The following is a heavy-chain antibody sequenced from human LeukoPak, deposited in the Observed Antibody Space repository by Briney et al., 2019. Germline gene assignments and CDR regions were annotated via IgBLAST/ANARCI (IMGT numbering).Heavy chain of an antibody. CDR3: AKDRTAMPYYYYMDV. Sequence: PGGSLSLSCAASGFTFSSYGMHWVRQASGKGLEWVTFKRYDGSNKYYADSVKGRFTISRDNAKSSLYLQMNSLRAEDTALYYCAKDRTAMPYYYYMDVWGKGTTVTISS. D-gene: IGHD5-18*01. CDR1: GFTFSSYG. V-gene: IGHV3-30*02. CDR2: KRYDGSNK. J-gene: IGHJ6*03.